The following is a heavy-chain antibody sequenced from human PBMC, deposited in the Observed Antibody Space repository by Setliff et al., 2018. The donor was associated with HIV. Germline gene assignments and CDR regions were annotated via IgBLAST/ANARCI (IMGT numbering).Heavy chain of an antibody. CDR2: IYYSGST. V-gene: IGHV4-34*01. Sequence: PSETLSLTCAVYGGSFSGYYWSWIRQHPGKGLEWIGTIYYSGSTHYNPSLKSLVTISLDTSKNHFSLKLSSVTAADTAVYYCARTTLTIFGVVIPDYCGQGTLVTVSS. D-gene: IGHD3-3*01. J-gene: IGHJ4*02. CDR3: ARTTLTIFGVVIPDY. CDR1: GGSFSGYY.